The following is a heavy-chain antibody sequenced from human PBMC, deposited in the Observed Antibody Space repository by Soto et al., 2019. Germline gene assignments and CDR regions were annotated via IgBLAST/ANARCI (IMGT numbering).Heavy chain of an antibody. D-gene: IGHD3-10*01. CDR3: AHRLPHDLWFADRNWFAP. J-gene: IGHJ5*02. Sequence: QITLKESGPTLVKPTQTLTLTCTFSGFSLSTRGVGVGWIRQPPGKALEWLALIYWDDDKRYSPSLKIRLTITKDTAKNQVVLIMTNTDPVATATYYCAHRLPHDLWFADRNWFAPWGQGTLVTVSS. CDR2: IYWDDDK. V-gene: IGHV2-5*02. CDR1: GFSLSTRGVG.